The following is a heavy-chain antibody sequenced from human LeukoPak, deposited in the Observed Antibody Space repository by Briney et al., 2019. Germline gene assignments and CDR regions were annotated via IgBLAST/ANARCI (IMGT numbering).Heavy chain of an antibody. J-gene: IGHJ4*02. D-gene: IGHD3-9*01. Sequence: SETLSLTCAVSGGFISSSNWWSWVRQSPGKELEWIGEIYHSGSTNYNPSLKSRVTMSVDQSKNQFSLNLSYVTAADTAVYYCARGSHILAAYWGSTLEFYFDYWGQGILVTVSS. CDR3: ARGSHILAAYWGSTLEFYFDY. V-gene: IGHV4-4*02. CDR2: IYHSGST. CDR1: GGFISSSNW.